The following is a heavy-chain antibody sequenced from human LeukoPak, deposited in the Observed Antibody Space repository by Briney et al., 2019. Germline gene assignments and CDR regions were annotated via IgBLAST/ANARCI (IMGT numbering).Heavy chain of an antibody. CDR3: ERGTTYYDFWNYGMDV. J-gene: IGHJ6*02. CDR2: ISSSSSYI. V-gene: IGHV3-21*01. D-gene: IGHD3-3*01. Sequence: GGSLRLSCAASGFTFSSYAMSWVRQAPGKGLEWVSSISSSSSYIYYADSVKGRFTISRDNAKNSLYLQMNSLRAEDTAVYYCERGTTYYDFWNYGMDVWGQGTTVTVSS. CDR1: GFTFSSYA.